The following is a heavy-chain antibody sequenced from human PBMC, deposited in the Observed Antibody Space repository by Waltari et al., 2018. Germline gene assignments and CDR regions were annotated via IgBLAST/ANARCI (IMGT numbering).Heavy chain of an antibody. D-gene: IGHD1-1*01. CDR3: ARGSGTVDY. CDR1: GFTFSSYA. CDR2: ISYDGSNK. V-gene: IGHV3-30-3*01. J-gene: IGHJ4*02. Sequence: QVQLVESGGGVVQPGRSLSLSCAASGFTFSSYAMPWVRQAPGNGLEWVAVISYDGSNKYYADSVKGRFTISRDNSKNTLYLQMNSLRAEDTAVYYCARGSGTVDYWGQGTLVTVSS.